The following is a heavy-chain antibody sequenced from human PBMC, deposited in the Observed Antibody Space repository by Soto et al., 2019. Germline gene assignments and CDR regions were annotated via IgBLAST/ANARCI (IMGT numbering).Heavy chain of an antibody. J-gene: IGHJ4*02. CDR3: ARGIGSYAYGEGY. CDR2: VYSSGTT. CDR1: GGSINSYW. Sequence: SETLSLTCSVSGGSINSYWWSWIRQPAGKGLEWIGRVYSSGTTDYNPSLNSRATLSVETSKNQFSLKLSSVTAADTAVYYCARGIGSYAYGEGYWGQGIQVTVSS. V-gene: IGHV4-4*07. D-gene: IGHD3-22*01.